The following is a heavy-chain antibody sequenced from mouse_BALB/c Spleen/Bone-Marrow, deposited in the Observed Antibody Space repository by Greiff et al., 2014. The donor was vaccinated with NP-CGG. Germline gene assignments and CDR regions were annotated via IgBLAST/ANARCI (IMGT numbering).Heavy chain of an antibody. CDR1: GYSFTGYF. J-gene: IGHJ1*01. V-gene: IGHV1-20*02. CDR2: INPYNGDT. CDR3: AREGGYYYGSSPYFDV. D-gene: IGHD1-1*01. Sequence: EVKLVESGPELVKPGASVKISCEASGYSFTGYFMNWVMQSHGKSLEWIGRINPYNGDTFYNQKFKGKATLTVDKSSSTAHMELRSLASEDSAVYYCAREGGYYYGSSPYFDVWGAGTTVTVSS.